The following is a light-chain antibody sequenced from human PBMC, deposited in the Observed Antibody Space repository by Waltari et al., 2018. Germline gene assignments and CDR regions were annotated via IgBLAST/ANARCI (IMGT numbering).Light chain of an antibody. CDR1: NSNIGRNY. V-gene: IGLV1-47*02. CDR3: ASWDDGLSGLI. Sequence: QSVVTQPPSASGTPGQSVTISCSGTNSNIGRNYVYWYQQFPGMAPKLLLYSNNRRPLGVPDRFSGSKSGTSASLAINGLRSEDEAHYYCASWDDGLSGLIFGGGTELTV. J-gene: IGLJ2*01. CDR2: SNN.